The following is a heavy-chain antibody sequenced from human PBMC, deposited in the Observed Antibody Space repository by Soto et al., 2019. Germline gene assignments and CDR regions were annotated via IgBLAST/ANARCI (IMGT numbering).Heavy chain of an antibody. CDR1: GGSVRSGGYY. CDR2: IFYSGTT. V-gene: IGHV4-31*03. J-gene: IGHJ5*02. CDR3: ARSFYDLSTATGGHWFDP. Sequence: PSETLSLTCTVSGGSVRSGGYYWNWVRHSPGKGLEWIGYIFYSGTTYYNSSLESRLTMSLDKSKNHFSLRLSSVTAADTAYYYCARSFYDLSTATGGHWFDPWGQGTLVTVSS. D-gene: IGHD3-9*01.